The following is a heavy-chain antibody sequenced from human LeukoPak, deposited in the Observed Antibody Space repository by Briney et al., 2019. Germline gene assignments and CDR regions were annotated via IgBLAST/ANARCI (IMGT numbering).Heavy chain of an antibody. V-gene: IGHV1-18*01. CDR2: IGAYNGNT. Sequence: ASVKVSCKASGYTFTSYGISWVRQAPGQGLEWMGWIGAYNGNTNYAQELQGRVTMTTDTSTSTAYMELRSLRSDDTAVYYCARDNMPAYYDSSGDFDYWGQGTLVTVSS. J-gene: IGHJ4*02. CDR3: ARDNMPAYYDSSGDFDY. CDR1: GYTFTSYG. D-gene: IGHD3-22*01.